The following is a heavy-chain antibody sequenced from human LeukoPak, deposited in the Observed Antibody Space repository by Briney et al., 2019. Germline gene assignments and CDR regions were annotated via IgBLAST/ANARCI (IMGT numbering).Heavy chain of an antibody. Sequence: SETLSLTCTVSGGSISSYYWSWIRQPAGKGLEWIGRIYTSGSTNYNPSLKSRVTMSVDTSKNQFSLKLSSVTAADTAVYYCARGTTDYDYVWGSYSSHNWFDPWGQGTLVTVSS. CDR1: GGSISSYY. J-gene: IGHJ5*02. D-gene: IGHD3-16*01. V-gene: IGHV4-4*07. CDR3: ARGTTDYDYVWGSYSSHNWFDP. CDR2: IYTSGST.